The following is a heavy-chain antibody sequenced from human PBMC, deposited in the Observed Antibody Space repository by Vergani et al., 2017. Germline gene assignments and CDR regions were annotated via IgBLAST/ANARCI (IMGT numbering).Heavy chain of an antibody. J-gene: IGHJ4*02. CDR3: ARSHWGYCSGGSCYWEYFDY. D-gene: IGHD2-15*01. CDR2: IIPVLGAH. CDR1: GGIFRTYT. Sequence: QVHLVQSGAEVKKAGSSIKVSCKPSGGIFRTYTFNWVRQAPGQGLEWMGRIIPVLGAHNSAQKFQDRLTITADKSSSTVYMELNSLRSDDTAVYYCARSHWGYCSGGSCYWEYFDYWGQGTLVTVSS. V-gene: IGHV1-69*08.